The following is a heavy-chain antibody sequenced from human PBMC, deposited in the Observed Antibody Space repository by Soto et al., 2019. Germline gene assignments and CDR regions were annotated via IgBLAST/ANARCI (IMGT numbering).Heavy chain of an antibody. V-gene: IGHV3-33*01. D-gene: IGHD6-19*01. CDR2: IWYDGSNK. CDR1: GFTFSSYG. Sequence: QVQLVESGGGVVQPGRSLRLSCAASGFTFSSYGMHWVRQAPGKGLEWVAVIWYDGSNKYYADSVKGRFTISRDNSKNTLSLQMDSLRVADTAVYYCARDCAGYSSGWYQRGGFDYWGQGTLVTVSS. CDR3: ARDCAGYSSGWYQRGGFDY. J-gene: IGHJ4*02.